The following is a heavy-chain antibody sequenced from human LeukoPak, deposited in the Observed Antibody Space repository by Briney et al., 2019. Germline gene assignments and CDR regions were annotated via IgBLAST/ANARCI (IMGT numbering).Heavy chain of an antibody. V-gene: IGHV3-21*01. CDR2: ISGSSDSSDHI. CDR3: ARGPASIAVAGSYY. J-gene: IGHJ4*02. CDR1: GFSFSSYS. Sequence: PGGSLRLSCAASGFSFSSYSMNWVRQAPGKGLEWVSSISGSSDSSDHIYYADSVKGRFTISRDNAKNSLYLQMSSLRAEDTAVYYCARGPASIAVAGSYYWGQGTLVTVSS. D-gene: IGHD6-19*01.